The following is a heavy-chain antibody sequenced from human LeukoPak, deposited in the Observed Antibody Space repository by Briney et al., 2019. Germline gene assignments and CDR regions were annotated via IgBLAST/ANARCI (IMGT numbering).Heavy chain of an antibody. J-gene: IGHJ3*02. Sequence: GGSLRLSCAASGFTFSSYGMNWVRQAPGKGLEWVSSISSSSSYIYYADSVKGRFTISRDNAKNSLYLQMNSLRAEDTAVYYCSSGVVVVAATSDAFDIWGQGTMVTVSS. CDR2: ISSSSSYI. CDR3: SSGVVVVAATSDAFDI. CDR1: GFTFSSYG. V-gene: IGHV3-21*01. D-gene: IGHD2-15*01.